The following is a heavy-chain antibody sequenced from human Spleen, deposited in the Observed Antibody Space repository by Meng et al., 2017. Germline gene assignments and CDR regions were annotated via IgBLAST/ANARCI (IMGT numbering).Heavy chain of an antibody. V-gene: IGHV6-1*01. Sequence: LRLSCAISGDSVSSNSAAWNWIRQSPSRGLEWLGRTYYRSKWYNDYAVSVKSRITINPDSSKNQFSLQLNSVTPEDTAVYYCARYSSGWYGYYFDYWGQGTLVTVSS. CDR1: GDSVSSNSAA. J-gene: IGHJ4*02. CDR3: ARYSSGWYGYYFDY. D-gene: IGHD6-19*01. CDR2: TYYRSKWYN.